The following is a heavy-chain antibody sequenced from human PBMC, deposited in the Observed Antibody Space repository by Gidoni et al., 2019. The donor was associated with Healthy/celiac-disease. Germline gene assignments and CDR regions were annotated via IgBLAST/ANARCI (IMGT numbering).Heavy chain of an antibody. D-gene: IGHD2-2*01. CDR3: AREWRDCSSTSCQFDY. V-gene: IGHV1-2*04. Sequence: QVHLVQSGAEVKKPGASVTVSCNASGYTFTGYYMHWVRQAPGQGLEWMGWINPNSGGTNYAQKFQGWVTMTRDTSISTAYMELSRLRSDDTAVYYCAREWRDCSSTSCQFDYWGQGTLVTVSS. J-gene: IGHJ4*02. CDR1: GYTFTGYY. CDR2: INPNSGGT.